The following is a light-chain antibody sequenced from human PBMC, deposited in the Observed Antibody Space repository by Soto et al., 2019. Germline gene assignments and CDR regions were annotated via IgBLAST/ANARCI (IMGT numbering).Light chain of an antibody. J-gene: IGLJ2*01. CDR1: SSDVGGYNH. CDR2: DVT. Sequence: QSALTQPASVSGSPVQSITISCTGTSSDVGGYNHVSWYQQHPGKAPKLMIYDVTDRPSGVSNRFSGSKSGNTASLAISGLQDEDEADYYCNSYTSTNTLVFGGGTKLTVL. V-gene: IGLV2-14*03. CDR3: NSYTSTNTLV.